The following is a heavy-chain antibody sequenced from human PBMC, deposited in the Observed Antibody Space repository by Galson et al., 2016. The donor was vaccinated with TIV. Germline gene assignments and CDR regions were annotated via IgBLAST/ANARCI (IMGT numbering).Heavy chain of an antibody. J-gene: IGHJ6*03. V-gene: IGHV5-51*01. CDR3: ARHHDFWSGPGYCYMDV. CDR1: GYSFAPFW. D-gene: IGHD3-3*01. Sequence: QSGAEVKKPGESLKISCKASGYSFAPFWVGWVRQMPGQGLEWMGVIYPADSETRYSPSFQGQVTISADKSISTAYLQWSSLKASDTAIYYCARHHDFWSGPGYCYMDVWGKGTTVSVSS. CDR2: IYPADSET.